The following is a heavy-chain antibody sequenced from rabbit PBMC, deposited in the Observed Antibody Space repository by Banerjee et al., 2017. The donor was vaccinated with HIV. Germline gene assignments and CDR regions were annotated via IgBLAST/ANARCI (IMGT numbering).Heavy chain of an antibody. CDR1: GFTISSYH. J-gene: IGHJ3*01. CDR2: ISIGKGHT. D-gene: IGHD5-1*01. CDR3: AREFGMGLDL. Sequence: QLEESGGGLVTPGGTLTLTCTASGFTISSYHMGWVRQAPGKGLEWIGCISIGKGHTDYASWVDGRFTISSDNAQNTVDLQMNSLTAADTATYFCAREFGMGLDLWGQGTLVTVS. V-gene: IGHV1S7*01.